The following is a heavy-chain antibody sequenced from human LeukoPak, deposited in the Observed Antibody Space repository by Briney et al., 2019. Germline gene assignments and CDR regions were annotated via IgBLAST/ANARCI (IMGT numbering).Heavy chain of an antibody. CDR1: GGSISSYY. CDR3: ARVLVHSSSWIYYYYYYMDV. D-gene: IGHD6-13*01. CDR2: IYYSGST. V-gene: IGHV4-39*07. J-gene: IGHJ6*03. Sequence: SETLSLTCTVSGGSISSYYWGWIRQPPGKGLEWIGSIYYSGSTYYNPSLKSRVTISVDTSKNQFSLKLSSVTAADTAVYYCARVLVHSSSWIYYYYYYMDVWGKGTTVTVSS.